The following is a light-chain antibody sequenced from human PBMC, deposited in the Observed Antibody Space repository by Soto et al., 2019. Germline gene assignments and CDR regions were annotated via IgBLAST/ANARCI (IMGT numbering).Light chain of an antibody. J-gene: IGKJ2*01. V-gene: IGKV3-11*01. CDR1: QSVISY. CDR3: QQRSNWPPYT. CDR2: DAS. Sequence: EIVLTQSPATLSLSPGERATLSCRASQSVISYLAWYHQKPGQAPRLLIYDASNRATGIPARFSGSGSGTDFTLTISSLEPEDFAVYYCQQRSNWPPYTFGQGTKLEIK.